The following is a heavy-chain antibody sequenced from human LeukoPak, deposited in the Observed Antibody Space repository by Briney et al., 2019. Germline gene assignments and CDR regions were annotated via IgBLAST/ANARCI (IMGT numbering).Heavy chain of an antibody. Sequence: PGGSLRLSCAASGFTFSSYAMSWVRQAPGKGLEWVSAISGSGGSTYYADSVKGRFTISRDNSKNTLYLQVNSLRAEDTAVYYCAKCMWGAAMGKIFDYWGQGTLVTVSS. CDR3: AKCMWGAAMGKIFDY. D-gene: IGHD2-8*01. V-gene: IGHV3-23*01. J-gene: IGHJ4*02. CDR2: ISGSGGST. CDR1: GFTFSSYA.